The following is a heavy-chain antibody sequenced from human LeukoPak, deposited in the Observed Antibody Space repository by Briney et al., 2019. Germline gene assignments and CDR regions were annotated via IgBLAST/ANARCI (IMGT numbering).Heavy chain of an antibody. D-gene: IGHD3-22*01. J-gene: IGHJ4*02. CDR1: GFTFSSYA. CDR3: AKDSVHYCDSSGYVDY. Sequence: GGSLRLSCAASGFTFSSYAMSWVRQAPGKGLEWVSAISGSGGSTYYADSVKGRFTISRDNSKNTLYLQMNSLRAEDTAVYYCAKDSVHYCDSSGYVDYWGQGTLVTVSS. V-gene: IGHV3-23*01. CDR2: ISGSGGST.